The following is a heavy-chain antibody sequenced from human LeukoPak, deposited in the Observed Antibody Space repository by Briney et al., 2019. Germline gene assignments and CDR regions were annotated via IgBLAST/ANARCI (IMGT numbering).Heavy chain of an antibody. CDR2: ISGSGGST. CDR3: LRYYYDSSGYGGLGFDY. D-gene: IGHD3-22*01. Sequence: GGSLRLSCAASGFTFSSYAMSWVRQAPGKGLEWVSAISGSGGSTYYADSVRGRFTISRDNFKNTLYLQMNSLRAEDTAVYYCLRYYYDSSGYGGLGFDYWGQGTLVTVSS. CDR1: GFTFSSYA. J-gene: IGHJ4*02. V-gene: IGHV3-23*01.